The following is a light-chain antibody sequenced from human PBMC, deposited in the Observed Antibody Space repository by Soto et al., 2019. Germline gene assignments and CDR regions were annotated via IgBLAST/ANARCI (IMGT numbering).Light chain of an antibody. Sequence: SSELTQPSSVSVSPGQTARITCSGDVLAKKYARWFQQKPGQAPVVVIYKDSERPSGIPERFSGFSSGTTVTLTISGAQVEDEADYYCYSAADNNLVFGGGTKVTVL. CDR1: VLAKKY. CDR3: YSAADNNLV. V-gene: IGLV3-27*01. J-gene: IGLJ2*01. CDR2: KDS.